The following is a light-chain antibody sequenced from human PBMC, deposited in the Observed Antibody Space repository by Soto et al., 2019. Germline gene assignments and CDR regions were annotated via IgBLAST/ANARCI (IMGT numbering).Light chain of an antibody. Sequence: IVVSESPGTLSLSQGERATLSCRASQSFSNNYLAWYQQKPGQAPRLLIYGASNRATGIPDRFSGSGSGTDFTLTISRLEPEDFAVYYCQQYGSSGTFGQGTKVDI. V-gene: IGKV3-20*01. CDR3: QQYGSSGT. CDR2: GAS. CDR1: QSFSNNY. J-gene: IGKJ1*01.